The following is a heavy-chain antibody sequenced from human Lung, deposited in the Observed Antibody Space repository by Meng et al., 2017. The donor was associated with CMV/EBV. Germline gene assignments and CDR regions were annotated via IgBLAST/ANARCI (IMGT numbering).Heavy chain of an antibody. J-gene: IGHJ4*02. D-gene: IGHD6-6*01. V-gene: IGHV3-23*01. CDR1: GFTFSTYA. CDR3: AKSSLVGPRLHFDY. CDR2: ISDVGDGT. Sequence: GESXKISCAASGFTFSTYAMSWVRQSPGKGLEWVSTISDVGDGTYYADSVKGRFTISRDNSKNTLYLQMNSLRADDTAVYYCAKSSLVGPRLHFDYWGQGTRVTVSS.